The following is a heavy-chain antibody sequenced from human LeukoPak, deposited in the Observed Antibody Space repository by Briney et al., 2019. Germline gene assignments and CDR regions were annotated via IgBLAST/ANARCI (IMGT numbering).Heavy chain of an antibody. Sequence: ASVKVSCKASAYTFTSNNINWVRQAPGQGLEWMGWMDPNSADTAYAQKFQGRVAMTRDTSISTAYMELSSLRSEDTAVYYCARSDTSGWFVDYWCQGTLVTVSS. CDR2: MDPNSADT. V-gene: IGHV1-8*01. J-gene: IGHJ4*02. CDR3: ARSDTSGWFVDY. D-gene: IGHD6-19*01. CDR1: AYTFTSNN.